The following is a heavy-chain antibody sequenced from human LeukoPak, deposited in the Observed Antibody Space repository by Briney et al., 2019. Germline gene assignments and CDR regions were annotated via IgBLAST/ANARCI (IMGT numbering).Heavy chain of an antibody. V-gene: IGHV3-21*01. CDR2: ITTSSNYI. CDR3: ARELFATRAFDY. Sequence: GGSLRLSCAASGFTFSSYSMNWVRQAPGRWLEWVSSITTSSNYIYYADSLKGRFTISRDNPRNSLYLQMNSLRAEDTAVYYCARELFATRAFDYWGQGTLVTVSS. J-gene: IGHJ4*02. D-gene: IGHD2-15*01. CDR1: GFTFSSYS.